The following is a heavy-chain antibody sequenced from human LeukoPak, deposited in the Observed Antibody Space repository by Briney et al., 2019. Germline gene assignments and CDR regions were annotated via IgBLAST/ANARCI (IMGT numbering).Heavy chain of an antibody. CDR3: AKSLGYSSSWYEYYFDY. CDR1: GFTFSSYG. CDR2: IWYGGSNK. J-gene: IGHJ4*02. V-gene: IGHV3-30*02. D-gene: IGHD6-13*01. Sequence: GGSLRLSCAASGFTFSSYGMHWVRQAPGKGLEWVAVIWYGGSNKYYADSVKGRFTISRDNSKNTLYLQMNSLRAEDTAVYYCAKSLGYSSSWYEYYFDYWGQGTLVTVSS.